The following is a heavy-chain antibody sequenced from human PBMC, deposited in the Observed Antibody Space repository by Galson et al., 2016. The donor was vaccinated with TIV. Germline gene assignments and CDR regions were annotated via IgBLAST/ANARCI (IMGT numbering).Heavy chain of an antibody. CDR1: GGSFSNYY. Sequence: ETLSLTCAVYGGSFSNYYWNWIRQPPGKGLEWIGEINPGGTTTYNPSLKNRVTISLDTSKTQVSLNLRSVTAADTAVYYCARQYYDVLIGPIPYDYGMDLWGRGTSVIVSS. CDR3: ARQYYDVLIGPIPYDYGMDL. D-gene: IGHD3-9*01. V-gene: IGHV4-34*01. CDR2: INPGGTT. J-gene: IGHJ6*02.